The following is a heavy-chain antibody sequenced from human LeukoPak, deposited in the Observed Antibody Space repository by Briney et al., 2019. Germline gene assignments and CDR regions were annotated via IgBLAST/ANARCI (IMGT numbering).Heavy chain of an antibody. Sequence: GGSLRLSCAASGFTFSSYAMHWVRQAPGKGLEWVAVISYDGSNKYYADSVKGRFTISRDNSENTLYLQMNSLRAEDTAVYYCAREDYDSSGYPLPLYYYYYYMDVWGKGTTVTVSS. CDR2: ISYDGSNK. CDR3: AREDYDSSGYPLPLYYYYYYMDV. D-gene: IGHD3-22*01. J-gene: IGHJ6*03. CDR1: GFTFSSYA. V-gene: IGHV3-30*04.